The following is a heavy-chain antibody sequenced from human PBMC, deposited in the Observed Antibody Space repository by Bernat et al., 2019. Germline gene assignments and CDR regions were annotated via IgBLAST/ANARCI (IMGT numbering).Heavy chain of an antibody. J-gene: IGHJ6*02. Sequence: EVQLLESGGGLVQPGGSLRLSCAASGFTFSNYALTGVRQAPGKGLEWVSAVRGSDGSTYYADSVKGRFIMSRDRSRDTMDLQMNSLRPEDTAVYYCAKASPYGTTWYGRVDVWGQGTTVTVSS. CDR2: VRGSDGST. D-gene: IGHD6-13*01. CDR1: GFTFSNYA. V-gene: IGHV3-23*01. CDR3: AKASPYGTTWYGRVDV.